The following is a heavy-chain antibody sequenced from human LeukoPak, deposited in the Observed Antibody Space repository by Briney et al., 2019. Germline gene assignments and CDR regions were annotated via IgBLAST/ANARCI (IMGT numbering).Heavy chain of an antibody. CDR3: ARGGTPGYSSGRIDY. CDR2: IYCAGNT. J-gene: IGHJ4*02. CDR1: GFTVSSNY. D-gene: IGHD6-19*01. Sequence: GGSLRLSCVASGFTVSSNYMSWVRQAPGKGLEGVSVIYCAGNTNYADSVKGRFTISSHNSENTLYLHMNSLRVEDTAVYFCARGGTPGYSSGRIDYWGQGTLVTVSS. V-gene: IGHV3-53*04.